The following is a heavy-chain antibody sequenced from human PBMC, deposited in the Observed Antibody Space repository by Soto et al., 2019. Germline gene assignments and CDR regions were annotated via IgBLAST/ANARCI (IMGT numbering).Heavy chain of an antibody. D-gene: IGHD1-26*01. Sequence: QVRLQESGPGLVKPSGTLSLACVVSGGSISGDYWWTWVRQSPGKGLEWLGEIFHSGSTNSNPSRKTRVTLSVDKARREFSLNLTSVTAADTAVYYCARGDSGSYLREGLGYYYVMDIWGQGTTVTVSS. CDR1: GGSISGDYW. CDR3: ARGDSGSYLREGLGYYYVMDI. J-gene: IGHJ6*02. CDR2: IFHSGST. V-gene: IGHV4-4*02.